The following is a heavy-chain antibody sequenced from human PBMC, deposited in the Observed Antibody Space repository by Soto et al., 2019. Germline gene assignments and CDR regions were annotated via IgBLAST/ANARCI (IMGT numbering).Heavy chain of an antibody. V-gene: IGHV4-39*01. J-gene: IGHJ6*02. CDR2: IHSTGIT. Sequence: SETLSLTCSVSGDSISSHDYYWGWIRQPPGKRLEYIGSIHSTGITYYMPSLKSRLTISVDTSKRQFSLRLNSVTAADTAVYYCVTPIFASGSPYQQYYYHGVDVWGHGTMVTVSS. CDR1: GDSISSHDYY. CDR3: VTPIFASGSPYQQYYYHGVDV. D-gene: IGHD3-10*01.